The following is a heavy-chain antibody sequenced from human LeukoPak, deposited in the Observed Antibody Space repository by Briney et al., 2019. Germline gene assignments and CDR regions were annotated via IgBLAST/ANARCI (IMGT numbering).Heavy chain of an antibody. CDR1: GLISRSYW. Sequence: GGSLRLSCAVSGLISRSYWMSWVRQAPGKGLEWVANINQDGSEKYFVDSVKGRFTISRDNAKNSLHLQMNTLRAEDTAVYYCARERDGGFFDYWGQGTLVTVSS. J-gene: IGHJ4*02. D-gene: IGHD5-24*01. CDR3: ARERDGGFFDY. V-gene: IGHV3-7*01. CDR2: INQDGSEK.